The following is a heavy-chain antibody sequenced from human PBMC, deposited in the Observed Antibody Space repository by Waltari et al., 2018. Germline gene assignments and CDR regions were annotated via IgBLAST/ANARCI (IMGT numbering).Heavy chain of an antibody. V-gene: IGHV4-59*01. J-gene: IGHJ3*02. CDR1: GGSISSYY. D-gene: IGHD2-2*01. CDR2: IHYSGST. Sequence: QVQLQESGPGLVKPSETLSLTCTVSGGSISSYYWSWIRQPPGKGLEWIGYIHYSGSTNYNPSLKSRVTISVDTAKNQFSLKLSAVTAADTAVYYCARDLPYCSSTICYAFNIWGQGTMVTVSS. CDR3: ARDLPYCSSTICYAFNI.